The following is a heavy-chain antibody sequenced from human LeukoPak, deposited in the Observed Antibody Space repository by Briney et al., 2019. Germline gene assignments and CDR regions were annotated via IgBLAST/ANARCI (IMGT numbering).Heavy chain of an antibody. CDR2: ISSDGSNA. J-gene: IGHJ4*02. Sequence: PGGSLRLSCAASGFTFSSYCMSWVRQAPGKGLEWVAIISSDGSNAYYADSVKGRLTISRDNSKNTLYLQMNSLRAEDTAVYYCAKVGDTSSWYWYFDYWGQGTLVTVSS. CDR1: GFTFSSYC. V-gene: IGHV3-30*18. CDR3: AKVGDTSSWYWYFDY. D-gene: IGHD6-13*01.